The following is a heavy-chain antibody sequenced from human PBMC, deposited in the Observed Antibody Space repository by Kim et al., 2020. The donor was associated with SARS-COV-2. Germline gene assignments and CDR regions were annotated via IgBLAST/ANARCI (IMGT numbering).Heavy chain of an antibody. J-gene: IGHJ6*02. D-gene: IGHD4-17*01. Sequence: SRVTISVDTSKNQFSLELSSVTAADTAVYYCARDQIAFTYGDYTFGMDVWGQGTTVTVSS. V-gene: IGHV4-59*01. CDR3: ARDQIAFTYGDYTFGMDV.